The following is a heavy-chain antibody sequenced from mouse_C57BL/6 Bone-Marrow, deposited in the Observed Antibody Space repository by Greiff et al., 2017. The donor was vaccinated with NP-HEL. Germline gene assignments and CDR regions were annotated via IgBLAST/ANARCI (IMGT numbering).Heavy chain of an antibody. J-gene: IGHJ1*03. CDR1: GYSITSGYD. CDR3: ARGQHLYYWYFDV. Sequence: DVQLQESGPGMVKPSQSLSLTCTVTGYSITSGYDWHWIRHFPGNKLEWMGYISYSGSTNYNPSLNSRISITPDTSKNHFFLKLNSVTTEDTATYYWARGQHLYYWYFDVWGTGTTVTVSS. V-gene: IGHV3-1*01. CDR2: ISYSGST.